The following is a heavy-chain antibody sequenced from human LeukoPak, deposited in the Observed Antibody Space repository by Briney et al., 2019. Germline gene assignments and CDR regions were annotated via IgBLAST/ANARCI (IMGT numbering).Heavy chain of an antibody. J-gene: IGHJ4*02. D-gene: IGHD3-10*01. CDR3: ARVAFGEFDY. Sequence: SETLSLTCTVSGGSISSYYWSWIRQPPGKGLEWIGYIYYSGSTNYNPSLKSRVTISVDTSKNQFSLKLSSVTAADTAIYYCARVAFGEFDYWGQGTLVTVSS. V-gene: IGHV4-59*01. CDR1: GGSISSYY. CDR2: IYYSGST.